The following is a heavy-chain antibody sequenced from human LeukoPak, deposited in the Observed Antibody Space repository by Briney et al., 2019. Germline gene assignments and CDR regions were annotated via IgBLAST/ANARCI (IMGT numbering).Heavy chain of an antibody. J-gene: IGHJ6*02. CDR2: ST. CDR3: ARANFEAVAGTYRYYGMDV. Sequence: STTYAQKFQGRVTMTRDTSTSTVYMDLSSLRFEDTAVYYCARANFEAVAGTYRYYGMDVWGQGTTVTVSS. D-gene: IGHD6-19*01. V-gene: IGHV1-46*01.